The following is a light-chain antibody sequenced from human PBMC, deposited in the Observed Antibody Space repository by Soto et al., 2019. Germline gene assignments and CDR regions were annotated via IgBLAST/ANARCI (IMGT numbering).Light chain of an antibody. J-gene: IGLJ1*01. CDR3: CSYAGSYTHYV. Sequence: QSALTQPRSVSGSPGQSVTISCTGTSSDVDDYNYVSWYQQHPGEAPKLMIYDVSKRPSGVPDRFSGSKSGNTASLTISGLRAADEADYYCCSYAGSYTHYVFGTGTKLTVL. CDR2: DVS. V-gene: IGLV2-11*01. CDR1: SSDVDDYNY.